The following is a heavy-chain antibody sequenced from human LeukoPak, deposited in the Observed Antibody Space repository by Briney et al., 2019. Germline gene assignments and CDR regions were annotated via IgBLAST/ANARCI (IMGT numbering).Heavy chain of an antibody. V-gene: IGHV4-39*07. CDR1: GGSISGSNNY. Sequence: SETLSLTCTVSGGSISGSNNYWGWIRQSPGKGLEWIGSIYYSGSTNYNPALKSRATTSLDTSKNQFSLKLSSVTAADTAVYYCARGEYQLLYGLFDPWGQGTLVTVSS. CDR3: ARGEYQLLYGLFDP. CDR2: IYYSGST. D-gene: IGHD2-2*02. J-gene: IGHJ5*02.